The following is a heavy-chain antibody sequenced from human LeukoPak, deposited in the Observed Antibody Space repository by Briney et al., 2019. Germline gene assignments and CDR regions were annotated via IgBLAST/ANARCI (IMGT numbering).Heavy chain of an antibody. CDR3: ARHQYSTPEFVY. V-gene: IGHV4-61*05. CDR1: DDSIRSSAYY. D-gene: IGHD2-15*01. CDR2: IYSSGRT. Sequence: TSETLSLTCAVSDDSIRSSAYYWGWIRQPPGKGLEWIGYIYSSGRTNYDPSLKSRLTISVDTSKNQFSLNLSSVTAADTAVYYCARHQYSTPEFVYWGQGTLVTVSS. J-gene: IGHJ4*02.